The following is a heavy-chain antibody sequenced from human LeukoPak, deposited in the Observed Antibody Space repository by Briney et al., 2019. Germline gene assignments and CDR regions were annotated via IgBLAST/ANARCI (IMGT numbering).Heavy chain of an antibody. CDR2: ISGSGGST. CDR3: AKDQAMVRGVIITFFDY. D-gene: IGHD3-10*01. J-gene: IGHJ4*02. V-gene: IGHV3-23*01. Sequence: GGSLRLSCAASGFTFSSYAMSWVRQAPGKGLEWVSAISGSGGSTYYADSVKGRFTISRDNSKNTLYLQMNSLRAEDTAVYYCAKDQAMVRGVIITFFDYWGQGTLVTVSS. CDR1: GFTFSSYA.